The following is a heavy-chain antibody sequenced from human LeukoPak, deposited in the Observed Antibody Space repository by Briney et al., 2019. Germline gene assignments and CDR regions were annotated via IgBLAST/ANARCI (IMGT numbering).Heavy chain of an antibody. CDR1: GFTFSSYG. J-gene: IGHJ4*02. CDR3: ARDHWRELPRGTSYIAARHFNDY. Sequence: GGSLRLSCAASGFTFSSYGMHWVRQAPGKGLEWVAFIRYDGSNKYYADSVKGRFTISRDNSKNSLYLQMNSLRAEDTAVYYCARDHWRELPRGTSYIAARHFNDYWGQGTLVTVSS. CDR2: IRYDGSNK. D-gene: IGHD6-6*01. V-gene: IGHV3-30*02.